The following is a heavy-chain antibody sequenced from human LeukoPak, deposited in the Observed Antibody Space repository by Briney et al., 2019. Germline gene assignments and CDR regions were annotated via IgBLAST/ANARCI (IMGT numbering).Heavy chain of an antibody. CDR3: ARLGCSGGSCYSIDY. CDR1: GGSISSSSYY. J-gene: IGHJ4*02. D-gene: IGHD2-15*01. Sequence: PSETLSLTCTVSGGSISSSSYYWGWIRQPPGKGLEWIGSIYYSGSTYYNPSLKSRVTISVDTSKNQFSLKLSSVTAADTAVYYCARLGCSGGSCYSIDYWGQGTLVTVSS. CDR2: IYYSGST. V-gene: IGHV4-39*07.